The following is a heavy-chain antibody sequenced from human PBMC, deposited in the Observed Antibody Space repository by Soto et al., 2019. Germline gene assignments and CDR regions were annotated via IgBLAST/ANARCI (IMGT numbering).Heavy chain of an antibody. CDR2: IIGSGDST. J-gene: IGHJ5*02. V-gene: IGHV3-23*01. CDR3: AKDPTPYSSSPWFDP. Sequence: GGSLTLPCPPPGFTFSSDAMSWVRQAPGKGLDWVSSIIGSGDSTYYADPVKGRFTIPRDNSKNTLYLQMNSLRGEDTAIYYCAKDPTPYSSSPWFDPWGQGTLVTVSS. D-gene: IGHD6-13*01. CDR1: GFTFSSDA.